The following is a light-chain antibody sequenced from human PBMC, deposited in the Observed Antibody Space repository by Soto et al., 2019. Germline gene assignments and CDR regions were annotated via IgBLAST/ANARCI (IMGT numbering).Light chain of an antibody. CDR3: VAWDDSLNGWV. CDR2: NSN. CDR1: SSSVGSNT. V-gene: IGLV1-44*01. Sequence: QSVLTQPPSLSGTPGQRVAISCSGSSSSVGSNTDKWYQQLPGTTPKVLIYNSNQRPSGVPDRFSGPKSGTSASLDISGLQSEDEADYYCVAWDDSLNGWVFGGGTKLTVL. J-gene: IGLJ3*02.